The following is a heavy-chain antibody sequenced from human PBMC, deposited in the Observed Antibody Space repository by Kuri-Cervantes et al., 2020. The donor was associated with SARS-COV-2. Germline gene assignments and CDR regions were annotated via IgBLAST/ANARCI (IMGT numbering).Heavy chain of an antibody. J-gene: IGHJ4*02. D-gene: IGHD2-2*01. CDR2: IPSAGGT. Sequence: SETLSLTCTVSGGSISSPNYDWGWIRQPPGKGLEWIGSIPSAGGTYYSPFLKSRVTISVDTSKNQFSLKLTSVTAADTAVYYCARGRRGVPATVFDYWGQGTLVTVSS. CDR3: ARGRRGVPATVFDY. CDR1: GGSISSPNYD. V-gene: IGHV4-39*01.